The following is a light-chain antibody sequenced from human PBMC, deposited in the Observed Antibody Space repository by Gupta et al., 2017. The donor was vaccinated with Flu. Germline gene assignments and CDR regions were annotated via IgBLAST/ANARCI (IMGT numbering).Light chain of an antibody. Sequence: GDRVTITCRASPSMSAQLNWYQQKPGRAPTLLIYAASTLQSGVPSRFTGSGSGTDFTLTINSLQPEDFATYYCQQSQNPPYTFGQGTKVEIK. CDR2: AAS. CDR1: PSMSAQ. CDR3: QQSQNPPYT. V-gene: IGKV1-39*01. J-gene: IGKJ2*01.